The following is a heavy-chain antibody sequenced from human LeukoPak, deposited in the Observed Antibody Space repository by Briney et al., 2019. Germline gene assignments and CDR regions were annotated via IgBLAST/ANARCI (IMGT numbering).Heavy chain of an antibody. D-gene: IGHD1-26*01. V-gene: IGHV3-23*01. J-gene: IGHJ5*02. CDR3: AKDMELAS. CDR2: IRGGGDGT. Sequence: GGSLRLSCAASGFTFSSYTMSWVRQAPGKGLEWVSGIRGGGDGTYYADSVKGRFTISRDNSKNTLYLQMDNLRGEDTAEYYCAKDMELASWGQGTLVTVSS. CDR1: GFTFSSYT.